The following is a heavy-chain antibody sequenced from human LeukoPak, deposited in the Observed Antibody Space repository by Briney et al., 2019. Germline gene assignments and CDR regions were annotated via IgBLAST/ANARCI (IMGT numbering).Heavy chain of an antibody. D-gene: IGHD3-22*01. V-gene: IGHV4-61*08. CDR2: IYYSGST. CDR1: GGSISSGGYY. CDR3: ARDGNLGSSGYYYVESYDAFDI. J-gene: IGHJ3*02. Sequence: PSETLSLTCTVSGGSISSGGYYWSWIRQPPGKGLEWIGYIYYSGSTNYNPSLKSRVTISVDTSKNQFSLKLSSVTAADTAVYYCARDGNLGSSGYYYVESYDAFDIWGQGTMVTVST.